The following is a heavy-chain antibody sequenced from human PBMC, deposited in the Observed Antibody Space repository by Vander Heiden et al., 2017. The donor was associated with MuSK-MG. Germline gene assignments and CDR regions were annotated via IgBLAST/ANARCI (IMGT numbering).Heavy chain of an antibody. CDR3: ARGSTGQFGP. Sequence: QAQLQESGPGLVRPSESLALTWSVPGGSVSGFCWRWIRQSPGKGLEWIAYMHDRESSNYNPALRSRVTVSVDTAKNQFSMKLSSVDAADTAVYYCARGSTGQFGPWGRGILVTVSS. D-gene: IGHD3-10*01. CDR2: MHDRESS. V-gene: IGHV4-59*02. CDR1: GGSVSGFC. J-gene: IGHJ5*02.